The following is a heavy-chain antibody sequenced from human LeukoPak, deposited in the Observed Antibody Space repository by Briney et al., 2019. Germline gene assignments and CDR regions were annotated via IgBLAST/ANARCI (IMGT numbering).Heavy chain of an antibody. J-gene: IGHJ4*02. D-gene: IGHD3-3*01. CDR2: ISAYNGNT. Sequence: ASVKVSCKASGYTFTSDGISWVRQAPGQGLEWMGWISAYNGNTNYAQKLQGRGTMTTDTYTTTANMELQSLRSEATAVSYCARDTIFGVVPFTDWGQGTLVTVSS. V-gene: IGHV1-18*01. CDR3: ARDTIFGVVPFTD. CDR1: GYTFTSDG.